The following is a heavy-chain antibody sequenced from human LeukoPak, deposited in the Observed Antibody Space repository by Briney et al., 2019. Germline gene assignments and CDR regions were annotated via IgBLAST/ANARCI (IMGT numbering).Heavy chain of an antibody. CDR3: ARVKRDCSGGSCYSYDY. CDR1: GFTVSSNY. V-gene: IGHV3-66*01. Sequence: GGSLRLSCAASGFTVSSNYMSWVRQAPGKGLEWVSVIYSGGSTYYADSVKGRFTISRDNSKNTLYLQMNSLRAEDTAVYYCARVKRDCSGGSCYSYDYWGQGTLVTVSS. D-gene: IGHD2-15*01. J-gene: IGHJ4*02. CDR2: IYSGGST.